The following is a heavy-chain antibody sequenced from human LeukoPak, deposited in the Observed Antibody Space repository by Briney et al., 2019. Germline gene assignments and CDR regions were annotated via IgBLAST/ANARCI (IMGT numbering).Heavy chain of an antibody. V-gene: IGHV5-51*01. CDR1: GYSFINYW. CDR2: IYPGDSDS. CDR3: ASARAVYDTSGDYAYYFDY. J-gene: IGHJ4*02. D-gene: IGHD3-22*01. Sequence: GESLKISCKGSGYSFINYWIGWVRQMPGKGLEWMGIIYPGDSDSRYSPSFQGQVSISADKSITTAYLQWSSLKASDTAMYYCASARAVYDTSGDYAYYFDYWGQGTLVTVSS.